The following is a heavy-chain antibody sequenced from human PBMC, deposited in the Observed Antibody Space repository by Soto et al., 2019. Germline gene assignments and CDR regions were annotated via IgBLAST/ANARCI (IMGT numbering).Heavy chain of an antibody. D-gene: IGHD3-16*02. Sequence: PGGSLRLSCAASGFTFSDYYMSWIRQAPGKGLEWVSYISSSGSTIYYADSVKGRFTISRDNAKNSLYLQMNSLRAEDTAVYYCARDRDLITFGGVIVRFDAFDIWGQGTMVTVSS. CDR3: ARDRDLITFGGVIVRFDAFDI. V-gene: IGHV3-11*01. J-gene: IGHJ3*02. CDR1: GFTFSDYY. CDR2: ISSSGSTI.